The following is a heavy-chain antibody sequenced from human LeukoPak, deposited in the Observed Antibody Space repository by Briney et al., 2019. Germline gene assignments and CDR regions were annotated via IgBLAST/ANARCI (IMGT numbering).Heavy chain of an antibody. J-gene: IGHJ4*02. V-gene: IGHV1-69*04. CDR2: IIPILGIA. CDR3: ATYGSGSYYSFDY. D-gene: IGHD3-10*01. CDR1: GGTFSSYA. Sequence: SVKVSCKASGGTFSSYAISWVRQAPGQGLEWMGRIIPILGIANYAQKFQGRVTITADKSTSTAYMELSGLRSEDTAVYYCATYGSGSYYSFDYWGQGTLVTVSS.